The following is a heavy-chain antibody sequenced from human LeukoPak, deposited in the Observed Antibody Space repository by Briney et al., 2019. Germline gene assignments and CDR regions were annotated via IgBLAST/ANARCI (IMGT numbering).Heavy chain of an antibody. J-gene: IGHJ4*02. CDR3: AKGDLKDGGLDYFSD. Sequence: PGGSLRLSCAASGFTFSSYWMTWVRQAPGKGLEWVANIKQDGSEKYYVDSVKGRFTISRDNSKNALSLQMNSLRAEDTAVYYCAKGDLKDGGLDYFSDWGQGTLVTVSS. CDR1: GFTFSSYW. D-gene: IGHD2-15*01. V-gene: IGHV3-7*05. CDR2: IKQDGSEK.